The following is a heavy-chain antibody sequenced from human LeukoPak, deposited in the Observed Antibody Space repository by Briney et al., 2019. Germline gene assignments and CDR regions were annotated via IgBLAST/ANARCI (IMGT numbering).Heavy chain of an antibody. CDR3: ARSRTTVVTRTFDY. D-gene: IGHD4-23*01. J-gene: IGHJ4*02. CDR2: INPNSGGT. Sequence: GASVKVSCKASGYTFTGYYMHWMRQAPGQGLEWMGRINPNSGGTNYAQKFQGRVTMTRDTSISTAYMELSRLRSDDTAVYYCARSRTTVVTRTFDYWGQGTLVTVSS. CDR1: GYTFTGYY. V-gene: IGHV1-2*06.